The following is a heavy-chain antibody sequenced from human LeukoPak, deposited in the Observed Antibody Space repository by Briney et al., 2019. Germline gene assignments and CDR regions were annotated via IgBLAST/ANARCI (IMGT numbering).Heavy chain of an antibody. CDR2: ISGSGAST. D-gene: IGHD2-2*01. CDR3: AKDIVIIPAASYAFDI. Sequence: GGSLRLSCAASEFSFSAYAMSWVRQAPGKGLEWVSVISGSGASTYYADSVKGRFIISRDNSKNTLYLQTNSLRAEDTAVYYCAKDIVIIPAASYAFDIWGQGTMVIVSS. CDR1: EFSFSAYA. J-gene: IGHJ3*02. V-gene: IGHV3-23*01.